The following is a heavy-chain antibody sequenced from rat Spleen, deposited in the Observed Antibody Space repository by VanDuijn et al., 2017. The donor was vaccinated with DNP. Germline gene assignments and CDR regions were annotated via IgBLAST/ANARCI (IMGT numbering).Heavy chain of an antibody. J-gene: IGHJ1*01. CDR3: ARWSSSHWYFDF. V-gene: IGHV5-22*01. D-gene: IGHD1-2*01. CDR2: ISYDGGTT. Sequence: EVQLVESGGGLVQPGRSLKLSCAASGFTFSDYYMAWVRQAPTKGLEWVAYISYDGGTTYHGDSVRGRFTISRDIATSTLYLQINGLRSEDMGTYYCARWSSSHWYFDFWGPGTMVTVSS. CDR1: GFTFSDYY.